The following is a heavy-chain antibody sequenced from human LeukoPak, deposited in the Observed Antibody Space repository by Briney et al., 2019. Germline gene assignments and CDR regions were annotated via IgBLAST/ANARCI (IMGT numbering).Heavy chain of an antibody. Sequence: ASETLSLTCAVYGGSFSGYYWSWIRQPPGKGLEWIGSIYYSGSTYYNPSLKSRVTISVDTSKNQFSLKLGSLTAADTAVYYCARRDDSSGYHKIFDYWGPGTLVTVSS. CDR1: GGSFSGYY. CDR2: IYYSGST. J-gene: IGHJ4*02. D-gene: IGHD3-22*01. CDR3: ARRDDSSGYHKIFDY. V-gene: IGHV4-34*01.